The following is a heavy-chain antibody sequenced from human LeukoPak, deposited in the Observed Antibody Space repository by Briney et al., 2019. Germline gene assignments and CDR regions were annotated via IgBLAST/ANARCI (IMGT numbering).Heavy chain of an antibody. D-gene: IGHD5-12*01. J-gene: IGHJ6*03. CDR1: GGSISSSSYY. Sequence: PSETLSLTCTVSGGSISSSSYYWGWLRQPPGKGLEWIGEVNHRGSTSYNPSFRSRVTISEDTSKNQFSLRLSSVTAADTAVYYCARVNSGNSGWPGDHYYFIDVWGKGTTVTVSS. CDR2: VNHRGST. V-gene: IGHV4-39*07. CDR3: ARVNSGNSGWPGDHYYFIDV.